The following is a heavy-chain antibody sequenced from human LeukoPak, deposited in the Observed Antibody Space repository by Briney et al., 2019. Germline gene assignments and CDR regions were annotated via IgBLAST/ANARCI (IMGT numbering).Heavy chain of an antibody. D-gene: IGHD4-23*01. J-gene: IGHJ4*02. CDR1: GFTFSSYG. Sequence: GGSLRLSCAASGFTFSSYGMHWVRQAPGKGVEWVAVISYDGSNKYYADSVKGRFTISRDNSKNTLYLQMNSLRAEDTAVYYCAKGRSTVVTRLFDYWGQGTLVTVSS. CDR3: AKGRSTVVTRLFDY. CDR2: ISYDGSNK. V-gene: IGHV3-30*18.